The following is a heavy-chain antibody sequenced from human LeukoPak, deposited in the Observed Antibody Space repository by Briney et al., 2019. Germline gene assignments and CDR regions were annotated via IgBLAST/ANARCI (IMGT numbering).Heavy chain of an antibody. J-gene: IGHJ4*02. Sequence: PGGSLRLSCAASGFTFSSYSMNWVRQASGKGLEWVSSISSSSSYIYYADSVKGRFTISRDNAKNSLYLQMNSLRAEDTAVYYCARAWELLYPFDYWGQGTLVTVSS. V-gene: IGHV3-21*01. CDR1: GFTFSSYS. CDR3: ARAWELLYPFDY. CDR2: ISSSSSYI. D-gene: IGHD1-26*01.